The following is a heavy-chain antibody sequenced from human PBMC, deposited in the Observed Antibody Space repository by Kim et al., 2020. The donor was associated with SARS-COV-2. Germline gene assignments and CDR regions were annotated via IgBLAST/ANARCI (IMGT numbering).Heavy chain of an antibody. J-gene: IGHJ4*01. D-gene: IGHD2-8*01. V-gene: IGHV4-39*01. CDR3: ARPVFTVFFVYSVYF. Sequence: SETLSLTCTVSGGSISSCSYYWGWLLPPPGKGLEWIGSIYFTGCTSYTPNPKFPFSISLDTSKHPFSLKLRSVTAAATAAYVWARPVFTVFFVYSVYF. CDR1: GGSISSCSYY. CDR2: IYFTGCT.